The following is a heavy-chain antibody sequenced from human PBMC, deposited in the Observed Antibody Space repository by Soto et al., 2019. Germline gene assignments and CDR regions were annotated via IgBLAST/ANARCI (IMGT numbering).Heavy chain of an antibody. CDR1: GFTFSSYW. D-gene: IGHD2-15*01. Sequence: GGSLRLSCAASGFTFSSYWMSWVRQAPGKGLEWVANIKQDGSEKYYVDSVKGRFTISRDNAKNSLYLQMNSLRAEDTAVYYCARGGNCSGGRCYYYYGMDVWGQGTTVTVYS. CDR3: ARGGNCSGGRCYYYYGMDV. J-gene: IGHJ6*02. CDR2: IKQDGSEK. V-gene: IGHV3-7*05.